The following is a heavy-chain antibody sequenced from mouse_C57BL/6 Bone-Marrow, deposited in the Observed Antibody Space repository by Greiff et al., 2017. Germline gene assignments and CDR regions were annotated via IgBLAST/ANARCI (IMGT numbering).Heavy chain of an antibody. D-gene: IGHD2-3*01. CDR3: TTYDLFDY. J-gene: IGHJ2*01. V-gene: IGHV14-4*01. CDR1: GFNIKDDY. CDR2: IDPENGDT. Sequence: VQLQQSGAELVRPGASVKLSCTASGFNIKDDYMHWVKQRPEQGLEWIGWIDPENGDTEYASKFQGKATITADTSSNTAYLQLSSLTSEDTAVYYGTTYDLFDYWGQGTTLTVSS.